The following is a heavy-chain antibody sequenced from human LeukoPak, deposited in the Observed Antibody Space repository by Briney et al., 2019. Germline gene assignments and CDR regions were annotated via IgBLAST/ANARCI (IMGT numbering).Heavy chain of an antibody. V-gene: IGHV3-7*01. Sequence: GGSLRLSCAASGFTLSSQWMSWVSQAPGKGPEWVANIKEDGSQKSYVDSVKGRFTISRDNAKNSLYLQMNSLRAEDTAIYYCARAFSWGQGTLVTVSS. CDR3: ARAFS. J-gene: IGHJ5*02. CDR2: IKEDGSQK. D-gene: IGHD3-16*01. CDR1: GFTLSSQW.